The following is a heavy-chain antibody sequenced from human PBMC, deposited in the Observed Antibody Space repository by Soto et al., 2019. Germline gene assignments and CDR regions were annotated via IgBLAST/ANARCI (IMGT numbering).Heavy chain of an antibody. CDR2: ICSSGRTI. J-gene: IGHJ4*02. V-gene: IGHV3-48*03. CDR1: GFTFSSYE. CDR3: ARSGYNWNDGARGYFDY. D-gene: IGHD1-20*01. Sequence: EVQLVESGGGLVQPGGSLRLSCAASGFTFSSYEMNWVRQAPGKGLEWVSYICSSGRTIYYADSVKGRFTISRDNAKNSLYLQMNRLRAEGTAVYYCARSGYNWNDGARGYFDYWGQGTLVTVSS.